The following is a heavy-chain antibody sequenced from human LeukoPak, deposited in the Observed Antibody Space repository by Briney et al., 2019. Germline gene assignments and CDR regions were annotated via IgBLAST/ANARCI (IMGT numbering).Heavy chain of an antibody. CDR2: NSSSGSTI. Sequence: GGSLTLLCAASGLPYNSYEMHWLRQAPGRALEGGSYNSSSGSTIYYADSVKGRFTISRDNAKNSLYLQMNSLRAEDTAVYYCAELGITMIGGVWGKGTTVTISS. D-gene: IGHD3-10*02. V-gene: IGHV3-48*03. CDR1: GLPYNSYE. J-gene: IGHJ6*04. CDR3: AELGITMIGGV.